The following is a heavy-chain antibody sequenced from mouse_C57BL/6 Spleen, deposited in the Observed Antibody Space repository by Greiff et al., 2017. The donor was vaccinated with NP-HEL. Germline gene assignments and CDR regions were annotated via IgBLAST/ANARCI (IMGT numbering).Heavy chain of an antibody. J-gene: IGHJ3*01. CDR1: GYAFSSSW. Sequence: VKLMESGPELVKPGASVKISCKASGYAFSSSWMNWVKQRPGKGLEWIGRIYPGDGDTNYNGKFKGKATLTADKSSSTAYMQLSSLTSEDSAVCFCARADGYPFGCWGQGTLVTVSA. V-gene: IGHV1-82*01. D-gene: IGHD2-3*01. CDR2: IYPGDGDT. CDR3: ARADGYPFGC.